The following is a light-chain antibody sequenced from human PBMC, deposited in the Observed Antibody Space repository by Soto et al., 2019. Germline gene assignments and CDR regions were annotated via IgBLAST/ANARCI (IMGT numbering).Light chain of an antibody. J-gene: IGLJ1*01. CDR3: NSYKITSTYV. CDR1: SSDVGSYNH. CDR2: DVS. Sequence: QSVLTQPASVSGSPGQSITISCTGTSSDVGSYNHVSWYQQHPGKAPKLIIWDVSNRPSGVSYRFSGSKSGNTASLTISGLQAEDEADYYCNSYKITSTYVFGTGTKVTVL. V-gene: IGLV2-14*01.